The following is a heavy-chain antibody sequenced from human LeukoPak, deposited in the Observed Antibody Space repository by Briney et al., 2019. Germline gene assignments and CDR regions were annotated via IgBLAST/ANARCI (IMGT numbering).Heavy chain of an antibody. V-gene: IGHV3-23*01. Sequence: GGSLRLSCAASGFTFSSYAMSWVRQAPGKGLEWVSAISGSGGSTYYADSAKGRFTISRDNSKNTVDLQMNSLRAEDTAVYYCAKDLTPDDAWDFDSWGQGTLIIVSS. CDR3: AKDLTPDDAWDFDS. J-gene: IGHJ4*02. CDR1: GFTFSSYA. CDR2: ISGSGGST. D-gene: IGHD3-9*01.